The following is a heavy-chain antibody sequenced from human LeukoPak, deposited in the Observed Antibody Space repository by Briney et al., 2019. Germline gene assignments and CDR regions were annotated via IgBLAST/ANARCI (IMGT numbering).Heavy chain of an antibody. D-gene: IGHD5-12*01. Sequence: GASVKVSCKASGYTFTGYYMHWVRQAPGQGLEWMGWINPNSGSTNYAQKFQGRVTMTRDMSISTAYMELRRLRSDDTAVYYCARIGATGEFDYWGQGTLVTVSS. CDR3: ARIGATGEFDY. CDR2: INPNSGST. J-gene: IGHJ4*02. CDR1: GYTFTGYY. V-gene: IGHV1-2*02.